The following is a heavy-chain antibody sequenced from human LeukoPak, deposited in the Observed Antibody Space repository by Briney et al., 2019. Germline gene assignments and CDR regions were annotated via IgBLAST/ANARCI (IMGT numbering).Heavy chain of an antibody. CDR2: ISGSGDDT. CDR3: AKMRSYYCYMDV. J-gene: IGHJ6*03. Sequence: PGGSLRLSCAGSGFTFGSYAMSWVRQAPGKGLEWVSAISGSGDDTYYADPVKGRFTISSDNSKNTLFLQMNSLRAEDTAVYYCAKMRSYYCYMDVWGKGTTVAVSS. V-gene: IGHV3-23*01. CDR1: GFTFGSYA.